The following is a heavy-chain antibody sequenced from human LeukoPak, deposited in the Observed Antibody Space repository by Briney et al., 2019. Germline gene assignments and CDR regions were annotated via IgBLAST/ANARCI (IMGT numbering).Heavy chain of an antibody. J-gene: IGHJ4*02. V-gene: IGHV3-30*02. CDR2: IRYDGTSE. D-gene: IGHD1-14*01. CDR1: GFTFNNYG. CDR3: VKDNPLDY. Sequence: QPGGSLRLSCGASGFTFNNYGMLRVRQAPGKGLDWVAFIRYDGTSEYYADSVKGRFTISRDNSKNTLFLQMNSLRPEDTAVYYCVKDNPLDYWGQGTLVIVSS.